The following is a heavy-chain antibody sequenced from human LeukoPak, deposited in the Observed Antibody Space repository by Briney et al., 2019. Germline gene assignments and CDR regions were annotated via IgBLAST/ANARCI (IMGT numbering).Heavy chain of an antibody. D-gene: IGHD3-22*01. CDR2: IYYSGST. CDR1: GGSISSGDYY. Sequence: KTSQTLSLTCTVSGGSISSGDYYWSWIRQPPGKGLEWIGYIYYSGSTYYNPSLKSRVTISVDTSENQFSLKLSSVTAADTAVYYCARDSRYSSGSPRDWFDPWGQGTLVTVSS. CDR3: ARDSRYSSGSPRDWFDP. V-gene: IGHV4-30-4*08. J-gene: IGHJ5*02.